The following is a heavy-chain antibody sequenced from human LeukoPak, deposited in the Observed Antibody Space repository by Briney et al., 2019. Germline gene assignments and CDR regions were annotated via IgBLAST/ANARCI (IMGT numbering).Heavy chain of an antibody. CDR1: GFTLRNYW. J-gene: IGHJ4*02. V-gene: IGHV3-74*01. Sequence: GGSLRLSCAASGFTLRNYWMHWVRQVPGRGLVWVSRISGDGSGTNYADSVKGRFTISRDNAKNTVYLQINNLRAQDTTVYFCARYSSSSGGPSYYLDYWGQGTLVTVSS. D-gene: IGHD6-6*01. CDR2: ISGDGSGT. CDR3: ARYSSSSGGPSYYLDY.